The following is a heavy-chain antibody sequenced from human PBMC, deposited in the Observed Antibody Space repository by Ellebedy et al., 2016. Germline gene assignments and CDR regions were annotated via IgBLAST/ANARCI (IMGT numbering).Heavy chain of an antibody. J-gene: IGHJ4*02. CDR2: ISTTSSVI. Sequence: GESLKISXEASGFTFDDFYMSWIRQAPGKGLEWVSYISTTSSVIYYADSVKGRFTISRDNTKSPLFLQMNSLSPEDTAIYYCARGVIPAAICPPSGYWGQGTLVTVSS. V-gene: IGHV3-11*01. CDR3: ARGVIPAAICPPSGY. CDR1: GFTFDDFY. D-gene: IGHD2-2*01.